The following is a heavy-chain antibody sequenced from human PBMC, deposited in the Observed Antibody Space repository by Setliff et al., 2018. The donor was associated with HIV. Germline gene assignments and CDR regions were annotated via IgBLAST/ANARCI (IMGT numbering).Heavy chain of an antibody. CDR3: ARDSGWWQIDY. CDR1: GDSLSSSY. Sequence: SETLSLTCTVSGDSLSSSYWSWIRQPPGKGLEWIGRFYYGGSTIYNPSFMSRVAISADTSKNQYSLNLRSVTASDTAVYYCARDSGWWQIDYWGQETLVTVSS. D-gene: IGHD6-19*01. V-gene: IGHV4-59*05. J-gene: IGHJ4*02. CDR2: FYYGGST.